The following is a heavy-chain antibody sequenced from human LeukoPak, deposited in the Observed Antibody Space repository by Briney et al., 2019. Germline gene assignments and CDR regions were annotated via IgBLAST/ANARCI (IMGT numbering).Heavy chain of an antibody. D-gene: IGHD3-10*01. CDR1: GFTFSSYA. V-gene: IGHV3-23*01. J-gene: IGHJ5*02. CDR3: AKDRGSGSYSNWFAP. Sequence: GGSLRLSCAASGFTFSSYAMSWVRQAPGKGLEWVSAISGSGGSTYYADSVKGRFTISRDNSKNTLYLQMNSLRAEDTAVYYCAKDRGSGSYSNWFAPWGQGTLVTVSS. CDR2: ISGSGGST.